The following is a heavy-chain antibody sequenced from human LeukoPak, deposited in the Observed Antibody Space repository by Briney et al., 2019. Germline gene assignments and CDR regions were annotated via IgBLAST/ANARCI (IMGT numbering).Heavy chain of an antibody. CDR3: AKPGIAAASTSPNWFDP. Sequence: GGSLRLSCAASGFTFSSYDMHWVRQAPGKGLEWVAVISYDGSNKYYADSVKGRFTISRDNSKNTLYLQMNSLRAEDTAVYYCAKPGIAAASTSPNWFDPWGQGTLVTVSS. CDR2: ISYDGSNK. V-gene: IGHV3-30*18. D-gene: IGHD6-13*01. J-gene: IGHJ5*02. CDR1: GFTFSSYD.